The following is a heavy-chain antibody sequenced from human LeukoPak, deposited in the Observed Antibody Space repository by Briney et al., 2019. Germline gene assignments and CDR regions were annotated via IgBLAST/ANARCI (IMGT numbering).Heavy chain of an antibody. V-gene: IGHV3-11*04. Sequence: GGSLRLSXAASGFTFSDYYMSWIRQAPGKGLEWVSYISSSGSTIYYADSVKGRFTISRDNAKNSLYLQVNSLRAEDTAVYYCARERFWSGYHIDYWGPGTLVTVSS. CDR3: ARERFWSGYHIDY. CDR1: GFTFSDYY. CDR2: ISSSGSTI. D-gene: IGHD3-3*01. J-gene: IGHJ4*02.